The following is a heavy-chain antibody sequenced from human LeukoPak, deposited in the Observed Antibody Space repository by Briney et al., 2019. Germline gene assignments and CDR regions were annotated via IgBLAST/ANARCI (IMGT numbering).Heavy chain of an antibody. Sequence: SETLSLTCTVSGGSISSGSYFWSWIRQPAGKGLEWIGRIHTSGITNYNPSLKSRVTISLDTSKKQFSLNLSSVTAADTAVYYCARKWFGELLGWFDPWGQGTLVTVSS. CDR1: GGSISSGSYF. CDR3: ARKWFGELLGWFDP. CDR2: IHTSGIT. J-gene: IGHJ5*02. V-gene: IGHV4-61*02. D-gene: IGHD3-10*01.